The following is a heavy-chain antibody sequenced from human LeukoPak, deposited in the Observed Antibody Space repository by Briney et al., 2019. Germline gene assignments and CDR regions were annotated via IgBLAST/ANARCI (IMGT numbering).Heavy chain of an antibody. CDR2: INPSGGST. D-gene: IGHD4-17*01. CDR1: GYTFTSYY. V-gene: IGHV1-46*01. J-gene: IGHJ4*02. Sequence: ASVKVSCKASGYTFTSYYMHWVRQAPGQGLEWMGIINPSGGSTSYAQKFQGRVTMTGDTSTSTVYMELSSLRSEDTAVYYCARDLWGLHDYGDYGGLVDYWGQGTLVTVSS. CDR3: ARDLWGLHDYGDYGGLVDY.